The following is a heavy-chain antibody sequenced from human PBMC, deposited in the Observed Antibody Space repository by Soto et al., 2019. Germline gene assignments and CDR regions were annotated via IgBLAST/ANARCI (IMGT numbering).Heavy chain of an antibody. V-gene: IGHV4-4*07. CDR1: AASIRGFC. Sequence: SQTRPLTWTVSAASIRGFCWSWIRIPAGKGVEWIGRIDATGTTDYNPSLKSRVMMSVDTSKKQFSLKLSSVTAADTAVYFCVRDGRQPIPTRFDPRGLVRSVTVS. CDR2: IDATGTT. CDR3: VRDGRQPIPTRFDP. J-gene: IGHJ5*02. D-gene: IGHD2-2*02.